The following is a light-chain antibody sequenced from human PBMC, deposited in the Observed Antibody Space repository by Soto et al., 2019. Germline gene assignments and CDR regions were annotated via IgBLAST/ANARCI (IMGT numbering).Light chain of an antibody. CDR2: EVS. V-gene: IGLV2-14*01. Sequence: QSALTQPASVSGSPVQSITISCTGTSSDVGGYNYVSWYQQHPGKAPKLMIYEVSYRPTGVSNRFSASKSGNTDSLTISGLQAEYESDYYCCSYTSSSTLVFGGGTKHTVL. J-gene: IGLJ2*01. CDR1: SSDVGGYNY. CDR3: CSYTSSSTLV.